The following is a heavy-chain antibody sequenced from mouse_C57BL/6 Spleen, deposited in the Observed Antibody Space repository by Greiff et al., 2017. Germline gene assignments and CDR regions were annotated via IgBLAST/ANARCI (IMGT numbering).Heavy chain of an antibody. D-gene: IGHD1-1*01. CDR2: INPGSGGT. V-gene: IGHV1-54*01. J-gene: IGHJ2*01. CDR3: ARTGLRYAFWDY. Sequence: QVQLQQSGAELVRPGTSVKVSCKASGYAFTNYLIEWVKQRPGQGLEWIGVINPGSGGTNYNEKFKGKATLTADKSSSTAYMQLSSLTSEDSAVYFCARTGLRYAFWDYWGQGTTLTVSS. CDR1: GYAFTNYL.